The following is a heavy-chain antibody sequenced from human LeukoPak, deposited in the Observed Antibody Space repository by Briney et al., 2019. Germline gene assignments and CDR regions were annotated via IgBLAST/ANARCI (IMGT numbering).Heavy chain of an antibody. J-gene: IGHJ4*02. V-gene: IGHV4-61*01. CDR2: VYYTGST. Sequence: PSETLSLTSTVSGGSVNRDTYYWSWIRQPPGKGLEWIGYVYYTGSTNYNPSLESRVTISVDTSRNQFSLKVSSVSAAYTAIYYCARVTQTDWGVIHYWGQGTLVTVAS. D-gene: IGHD3-10*01. CDR1: GGSVNRDTYY. CDR3: ARVTQTDWGVIHY.